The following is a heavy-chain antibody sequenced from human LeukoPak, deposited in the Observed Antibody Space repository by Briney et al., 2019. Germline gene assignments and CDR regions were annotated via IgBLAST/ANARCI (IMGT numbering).Heavy chain of an antibody. J-gene: IGHJ4*02. CDR2: IYYSGST. CDR3: ARQESSNWD. V-gene: IGHV4-39*01. D-gene: IGHD6-13*01. Sequence: SATVSLTCTVSGGSISSSTYYWGWVRQPPGKGLEWFGSIYYSGSTYSNTSLKSRVTISEDTSKNQYSLKLNSVTAADTAVYYGARQESSNWDWGQGTLVTVSS. CDR1: GGSISSSTYY.